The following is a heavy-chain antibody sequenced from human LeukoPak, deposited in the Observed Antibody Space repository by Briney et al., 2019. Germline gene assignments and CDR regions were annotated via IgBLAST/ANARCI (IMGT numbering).Heavy chain of an antibody. D-gene: IGHD4-17*01. CDR2: INPSRNT. CDR1: GGSLSGYY. CDR3: ARDPVTTNNDAFDI. V-gene: IGHV4-34*01. Sequence: SETLSLTCAVFGGSLSGYYWNWIRQPPGKGLEWIGQINPSRNTNYNPSLKSRVTISVDTSKNQFSLKLSSVTAADTAVYYCARDPVTTNNDAFDIWGQGTMVTVSS. J-gene: IGHJ3*02.